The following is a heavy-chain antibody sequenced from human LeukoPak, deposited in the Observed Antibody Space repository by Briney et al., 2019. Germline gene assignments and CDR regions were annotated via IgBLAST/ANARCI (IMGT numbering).Heavy chain of an antibody. CDR2: IRYDGSNK. J-gene: IGHJ4*02. V-gene: IGHV3-30*02. D-gene: IGHD6-19*01. Sequence: GGSLRLSCAASGFTFSSYGMHWVRQAPGKGLEWVAFIRYDGSNKYYADSVKGRFTISRDNSKNTLYLQMNSLRAEDTAVYYCAKDRRSSSGCLGYWGQGTLVTVSS. CDR3: AKDRRSSSGCLGY. CDR1: GFTFSSYG.